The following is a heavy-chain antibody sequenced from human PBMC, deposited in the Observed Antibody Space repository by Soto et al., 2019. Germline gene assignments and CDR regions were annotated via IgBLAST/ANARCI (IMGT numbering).Heavy chain of an antibody. CDR3: ARDQAYGDYWYFDF. CDR1: GYTFTSYA. Sequence: ASVKVSCKASGYTFTSYAMHWVRQAPGQRLEWMGWINAGNGNTKYSQKFQGRVTITRDTSASTAYMELSSLRSEDTAVYYCARDQAYGDYWYFDFRGRGTLVTVSS. V-gene: IGHV1-3*01. CDR2: INAGNGNT. J-gene: IGHJ2*01. D-gene: IGHD4-17*01.